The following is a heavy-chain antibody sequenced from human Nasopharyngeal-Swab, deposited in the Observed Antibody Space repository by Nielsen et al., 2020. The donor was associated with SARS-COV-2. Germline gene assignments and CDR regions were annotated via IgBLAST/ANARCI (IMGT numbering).Heavy chain of an antibody. Sequence: GGSLPLYCAASGFTFSSYWMSWVRQAPGKGLEWVANIKQDGSEKYYVDSVKGRFTISRDNAKNSLYLQMNSLRAEDTAVYYCARDRKHGRYGMDVWGQGTTVTVSS. CDR3: ARDRKHGRYGMDV. D-gene: IGHD1-14*01. V-gene: IGHV3-7*01. CDR1: GFTFSSYW. J-gene: IGHJ6*02. CDR2: IKQDGSEK.